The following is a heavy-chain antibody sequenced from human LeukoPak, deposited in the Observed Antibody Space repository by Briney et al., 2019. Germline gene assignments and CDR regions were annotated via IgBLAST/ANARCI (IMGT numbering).Heavy chain of an antibody. Sequence: ASVKVSCKASGYSFTDYFIHWVRQAPGQGLEWMGWINPNSGGTNYAQKFQGRVTMTRDMSTSTVYMELSSLRSEDTAVYYCARGPPNDDYSNYEGWFDPWGQGTLVTVSS. CDR3: ARGPPNDDYSNYEGWFDP. J-gene: IGHJ5*02. V-gene: IGHV1-2*02. D-gene: IGHD4-11*01. CDR2: INPNSGGT. CDR1: GYSFTDYF.